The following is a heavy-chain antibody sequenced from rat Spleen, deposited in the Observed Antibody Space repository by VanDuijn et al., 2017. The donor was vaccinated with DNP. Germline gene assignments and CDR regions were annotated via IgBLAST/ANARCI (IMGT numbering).Heavy chain of an antibody. CDR2: ISASGGST. D-gene: IGHD1-10*01. J-gene: IGHJ2*01. V-gene: IGHV5S13*01. CDR1: GFTFSNYG. Sequence: EVQLVGSGGGSVQSGRSLKLSCAASGFTFSNYGMAWVRQAPKKGLEWVASISASGGSTSYRDSVKGRFTFSRNNVEDTLYLQMDSLRSEDTATYYCVRHRLYNNLFDYWGQGVMVTVSS. CDR3: VRHRLYNNLFDY.